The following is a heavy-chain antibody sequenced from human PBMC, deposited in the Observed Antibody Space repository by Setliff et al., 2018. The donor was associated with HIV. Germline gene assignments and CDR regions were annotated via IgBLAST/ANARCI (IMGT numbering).Heavy chain of an antibody. V-gene: IGHV4-59*12. CDR1: DDFITSYY. CDR2: INYGGAP. Sequence: PSETLSLTCTVSDDFITSYYWSWIRQPPGKGLEWIGNINYGGAPYYNPSLKSRVTISIDTSKNQFSLKLTSVTAADTAVYYCARESDRQWLVPGAFDIWGQGTMVTVSS. J-gene: IGHJ3*02. D-gene: IGHD6-19*01. CDR3: ARESDRQWLVPGAFDI.